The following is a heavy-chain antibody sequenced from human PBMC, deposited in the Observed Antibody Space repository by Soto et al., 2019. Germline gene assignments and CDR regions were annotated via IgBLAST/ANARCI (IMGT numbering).Heavy chain of an antibody. CDR3: AGEWLRFNYYYYGMDV. D-gene: IGHD5-12*01. CDR2: IIPIFGTA. CDR1: GYTFTDYY. Sequence: SVKVSCKASGYTFTDYYMHWVRQAPGQGLEWMGGIIPIFGTANYAQKFQGRVTITADESTSTAYMELSSLRSEDTAVYYCAGEWLRFNYYYYGMDVWGQGTTVTVSS. J-gene: IGHJ6*02. V-gene: IGHV1-69*13.